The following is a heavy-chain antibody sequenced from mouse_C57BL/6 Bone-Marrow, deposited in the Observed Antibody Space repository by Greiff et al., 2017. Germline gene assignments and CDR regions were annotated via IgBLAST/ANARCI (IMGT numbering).Heavy chain of an antibody. CDR2: ISSGSSTI. D-gene: IGHD2-3*01. CDR1: GFTFSSFG. Sequence: EVKLVESGGGLVQPGGSRKLSCAASGFTFSSFGMHWVRQAPEKGLEWVAYISSGSSTIYYADTVQGRFTISRDNPKNTLFLQMTSLRSEDTAMYNCARYENSFYYWGQGTTLPVSS. CDR3: ARYENSFYY. V-gene: IGHV5-17*02. J-gene: IGHJ2*01.